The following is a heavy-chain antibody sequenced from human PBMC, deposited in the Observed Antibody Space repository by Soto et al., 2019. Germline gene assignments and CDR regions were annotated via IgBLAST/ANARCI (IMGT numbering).Heavy chain of an antibody. CDR2: ISAYNGNT. D-gene: IGHD6-19*01. CDR1: GYTFTSYG. J-gene: IGHJ4*02. V-gene: IGHV1-18*01. CDR3: ATLAHSSGYAGPFDY. Sequence: QVQLVQDGAEVKKPGASVKVSCKASGYTFTSYGISWVRQAPGQGLEWMGWISAYNGNTNYAQKLQGRVTMTTDTSTSTAYMELRSLRSDDTAVYYCATLAHSSGYAGPFDYWGQGTLVTVSS.